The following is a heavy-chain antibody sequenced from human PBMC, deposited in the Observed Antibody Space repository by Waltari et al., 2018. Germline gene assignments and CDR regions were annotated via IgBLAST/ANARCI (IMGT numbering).Heavy chain of an antibody. CDR3: ARRFDFDY. Sequence: EVQLLESGGGLVQPGRSLRLSCAASGFTFSKYALSWVRQAPGKGLEWVSAISGNSATTHYADSVKGRFTISRDNSKNTLFLQMNSLRDEDTAVYYCARRFDFDYWGQGTLVTVSS. J-gene: IGHJ4*02. CDR1: GFTFSKYA. CDR2: ISGNSATT. D-gene: IGHD3-10*01. V-gene: IGHV3-23*01.